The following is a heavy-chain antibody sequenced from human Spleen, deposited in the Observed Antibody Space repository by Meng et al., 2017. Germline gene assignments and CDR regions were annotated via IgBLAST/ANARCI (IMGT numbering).Heavy chain of an antibody. Sequence: ASVKVSCKASGYTFTSYAMHWVRQAPGQRLEWMGWINAGNGNTKYSQKFQGRVTMTRDTSTSTVYMELSSLRSEDTAVYYCARESSREGDYPCDYWGQGTLVTVSS. D-gene: IGHD4-17*01. CDR1: GYTFTSYA. CDR2: INAGNGNT. V-gene: IGHV1-3*01. CDR3: ARESSREGDYPCDY. J-gene: IGHJ4*02.